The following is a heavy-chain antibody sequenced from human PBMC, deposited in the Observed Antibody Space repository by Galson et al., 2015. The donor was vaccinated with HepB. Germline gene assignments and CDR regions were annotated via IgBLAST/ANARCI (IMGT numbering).Heavy chain of an antibody. CDR1: GFTFSSYW. Sequence: SLRLSCAASGFTFSSYWMNWVRQAPGKGLEWVANINRDGSANYYVDSVKGRFTIFRDNAKNSLYLQMNSLRAEDTAVYYCARDPDYDSRGSQGPELDYWGQGTLVTVSS. CDR3: ARDPDYDSRGSQGPELDY. D-gene: IGHD3-22*01. J-gene: IGHJ4*02. V-gene: IGHV3-7*01. CDR2: INRDGSAN.